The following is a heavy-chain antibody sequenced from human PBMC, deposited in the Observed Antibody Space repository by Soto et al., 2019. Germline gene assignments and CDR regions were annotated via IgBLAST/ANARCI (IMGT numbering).Heavy chain of an antibody. CDR2: IIPISGAV. CDR3: ARTTTAYHWFDL. Sequence: QVQLVQSGAEVKKPGSSVKVSCKASGGTFTNYAINWVRQAPGQGLEWMGGIIPISGAVNCAQKFQGRVTITADESTSTVYMALSSLRSENTAVYYCARTTTAYHWFDLWGQGTLVTVSS. D-gene: IGHD4-17*01. J-gene: IGHJ5*02. CDR1: GGTFTNYA. V-gene: IGHV1-69*01.